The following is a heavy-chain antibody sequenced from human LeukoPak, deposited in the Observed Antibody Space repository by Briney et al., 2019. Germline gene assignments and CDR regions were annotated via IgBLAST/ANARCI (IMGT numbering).Heavy chain of an antibody. V-gene: IGHV3-30*18. CDR1: GFTFSSYG. Sequence: PGGSLRLSCAASGFTFSSYGMHWVRQAPGKGLEWVAVISYDGSNKYYADSVKGRFTISRDNSKNTLYLQMYSLRAEDTAVYYCAKDGGSYPDYWGQGTLVTVSS. CDR3: AKDGGSYPDY. J-gene: IGHJ4*02. D-gene: IGHD1-26*01. CDR2: ISYDGSNK.